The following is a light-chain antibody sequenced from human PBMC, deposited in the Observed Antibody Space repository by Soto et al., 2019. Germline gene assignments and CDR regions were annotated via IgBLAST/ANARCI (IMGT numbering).Light chain of an antibody. CDR3: QTWGTGIQV. V-gene: IGLV4-69*01. Sequence: QAVVTQSPSASASLGASVKLTCTLSSGHSSYAIAWHQQQPEKGPRYLMKLNSDGSHSKGDGIPDRFSGSSSGAERYLTICSLQSEDEADYYFQTWGTGIQVFGGGTKVTVL. J-gene: IGLJ2*01. CDR1: SGHSSYA. CDR2: LNSDGSH.